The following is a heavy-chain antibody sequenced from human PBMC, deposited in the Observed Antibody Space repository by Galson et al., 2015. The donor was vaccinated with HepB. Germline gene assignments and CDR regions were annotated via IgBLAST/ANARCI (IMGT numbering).Heavy chain of an antibody. CDR2: ISYDGTNK. J-gene: IGHJ4*02. CDR1: GFTFSNFG. D-gene: IGHD3-10*01. CDR3: AKLYRRVNPELFHEDY. V-gene: IGHV3-30*18. Sequence: SLRLSCAASGFTFSNFGMHWVRQAPGKGLEWVAVISYDGTNKYCIDSVKGRFTISRDNSKNTLYLQMNSLRAEDTAVYYCAKLYRRVNPELFHEDYWGQGTLVTVSS.